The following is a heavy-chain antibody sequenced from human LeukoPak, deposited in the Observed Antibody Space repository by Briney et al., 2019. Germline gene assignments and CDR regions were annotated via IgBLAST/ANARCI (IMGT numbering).Heavy chain of an antibody. J-gene: IGHJ6*03. V-gene: IGHV1-2*02. Sequence: GASVKVSCKASGYTFTGYYMHWVRQAPGQGLEWMGWINPNSGGTIYAQKFQGRVTMTRDTSISTAYMELSRLRSDDTAVYYCARHNAATYDILTGYYISSGPAYYYYMDVWGKGTTVTVSS. D-gene: IGHD3-9*01. CDR2: INPNSGGT. CDR1: GYTFTGYY. CDR3: ARHNAATYDILTGYYISSGPAYYYYMDV.